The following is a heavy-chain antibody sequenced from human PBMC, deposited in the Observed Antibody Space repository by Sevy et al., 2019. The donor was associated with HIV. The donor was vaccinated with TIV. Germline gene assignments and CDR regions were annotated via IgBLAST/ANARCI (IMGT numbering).Heavy chain of an antibody. CDR3: ATKRGEVGGYYHDAFDI. Sequence: SETLSLTCTVSGGSISSYYWSWIRQPAGKGLEWIGRIYTSGNTNYNPSLKSRVIMSVDTSKNQLSLKLSSVTAADTAVYYCATKRGEVGGYYHDAFDIWGQRTMVTDSS. J-gene: IGHJ3*02. V-gene: IGHV4-4*07. CDR1: GGSISSYY. CDR2: IYTSGNT. D-gene: IGHD3-3*01.